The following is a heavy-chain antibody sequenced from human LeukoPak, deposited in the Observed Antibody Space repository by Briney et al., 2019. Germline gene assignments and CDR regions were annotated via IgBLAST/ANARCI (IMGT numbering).Heavy chain of an antibody. CDR1: GVSFRVYY. V-gene: IGHV4-34*01. D-gene: IGHD6-13*01. J-gene: IGHJ5*02. CDR2: INRSGT. CDR3: ARGRRMYSRAQNWFDP. Sequence: SETLSLTCVVTGVSFRVYYWSWIRQSPGKGLEWIGEINRSGTTDNPSLKSRVTMSIDTSKNQFSLKLTSMTAADTAVYYCARGRRMYSRAQNWFDPWGQGTLVTVSS.